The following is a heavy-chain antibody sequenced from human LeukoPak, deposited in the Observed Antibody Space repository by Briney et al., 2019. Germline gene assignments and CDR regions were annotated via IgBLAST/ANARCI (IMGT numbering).Heavy chain of an antibody. Sequence: SETLSLTCTVSGGSISSYYWSWIRQPPGKGLEWIGYIYYSGSTNYNPSPKSRVTISVDTSKNHFSLKLSSVTAADTAVYYCARDPWFGELFYAFDIWGQGTMVTVSS. V-gene: IGHV4-59*01. CDR2: IYYSGST. CDR3: ARDPWFGELFYAFDI. J-gene: IGHJ3*02. D-gene: IGHD3-10*01. CDR1: GGSISSYY.